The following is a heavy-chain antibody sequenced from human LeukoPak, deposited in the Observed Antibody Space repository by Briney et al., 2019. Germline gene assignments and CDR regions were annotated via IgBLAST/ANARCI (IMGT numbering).Heavy chain of an antibody. CDR1: GFTFSIYW. CDR2: LKEDGSVI. J-gene: IGHJ4*02. CDR3: ARGSGRQQLEQNY. D-gene: IGHD6-13*01. Sequence: GGSLRLSCVASGFTFSIYWMSWVRQAPGRGPEWLAILKEDGSVIWDVESVRGRFTISRDNAKNSVYLEMNSLRAEDTAVYYCARGSGRQQLEQNYWGQGNLVTVSS. V-gene: IGHV3-7*01.